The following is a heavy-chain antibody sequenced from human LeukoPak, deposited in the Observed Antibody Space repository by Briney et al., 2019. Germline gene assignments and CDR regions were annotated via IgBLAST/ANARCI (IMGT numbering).Heavy chain of an antibody. Sequence: GGSLRLSCAASGFTFSSYAMSWVHQAPGKGLEWVSAISGSGGSTYYADSVKGRFTISRDNSKNALYLQMNSLRAEDTAVYYCAKLWGYDRCGYYYDPYGMDVWGQGTTVTVSS. CDR3: AKLWGYDRCGYYYDPYGMDV. J-gene: IGHJ6*02. V-gene: IGHV3-23*01. CDR2: ISGSGGST. D-gene: IGHD3-22*01. CDR1: GFTFSSYA.